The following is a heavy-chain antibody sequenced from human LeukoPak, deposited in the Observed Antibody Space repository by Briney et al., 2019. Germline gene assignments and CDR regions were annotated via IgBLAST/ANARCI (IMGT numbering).Heavy chain of an antibody. J-gene: IGHJ4*02. CDR1: GFTFDDYA. D-gene: IGHD1-26*01. Sequence: GRSLRLSCAASGFTFDDYAMHWVRQAPGKGLEWVSGISWNSGSIGYADSVKGRFTISRDNAKNSLYLQMKSLRAEDMALYYCAKDSSGSYYGPGRFFDYWGQGTLVTVSS. CDR3: AKDSSGSYYGPGRFFDY. V-gene: IGHV3-9*03. CDR2: ISWNSGSI.